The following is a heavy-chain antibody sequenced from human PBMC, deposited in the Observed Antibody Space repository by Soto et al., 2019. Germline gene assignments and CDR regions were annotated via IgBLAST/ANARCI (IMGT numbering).Heavy chain of an antibody. Sequence: EVQLLESGGGLVQPGGSLRLSCAASGFTFSSYAMSWVRQAPGKGLEWVSAISGSGGSTYYADSVKGRFTISRDNSKNPLYLQMNSLRAEDTAVYYCAKGDPRGYDFWSGYFRPMDVWGKGTTVTVSS. V-gene: IGHV3-23*01. CDR1: GFTFSSYA. CDR3: AKGDPRGYDFWSGYFRPMDV. J-gene: IGHJ6*03. D-gene: IGHD3-3*01. CDR2: ISGSGGST.